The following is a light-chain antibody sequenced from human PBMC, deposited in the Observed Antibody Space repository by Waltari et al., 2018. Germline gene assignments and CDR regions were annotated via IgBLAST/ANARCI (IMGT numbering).Light chain of an antibody. Sequence: DIVMTQSPDSLAVSLGERATINCKSSQSVLYSSNNKNYLAWYQQKPGQPPKLLIYWASSRESGVPDRFSGSWSGTDFTLTISSLQAEDVAVYYCQHYYSSPLTFGGGTKVGIK. CDR3: QHYYSSPLT. V-gene: IGKV4-1*01. CDR1: QSVLYSSNNKNY. CDR2: WAS. J-gene: IGKJ4*01.